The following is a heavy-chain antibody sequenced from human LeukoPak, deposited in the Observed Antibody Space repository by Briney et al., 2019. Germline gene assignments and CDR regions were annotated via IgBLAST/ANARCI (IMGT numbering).Heavy chain of an antibody. CDR3: AKEIWPTVTTPGHTYFDY. V-gene: IGHV3-23*01. Sequence: GETLRLSCAASGFTFSTYGITWVRQAPGKGLEWVSVISGRADLTFYADSVKGRFTISRDNSKNTLYLQMNSLRPEDTAVYYCAKEIWPTVTTPGHTYFDYWGQGALVTVSS. D-gene: IGHD4-17*01. CDR2: ISGRADLT. CDR1: GFTFSTYG. J-gene: IGHJ4*02.